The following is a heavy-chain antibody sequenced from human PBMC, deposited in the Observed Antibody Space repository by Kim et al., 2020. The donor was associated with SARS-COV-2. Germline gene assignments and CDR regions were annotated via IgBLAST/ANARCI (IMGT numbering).Heavy chain of an antibody. Sequence: AESVEGRFTISRDNSRNTLYLLMNVLRAEDAAVYYCAGEGVATVTTGIDYWGQGTLVTVSS. V-gene: IGHV3-33*01. J-gene: IGHJ4*02. D-gene: IGHD4-4*01. CDR3: AGEGVATVTTGIDY.